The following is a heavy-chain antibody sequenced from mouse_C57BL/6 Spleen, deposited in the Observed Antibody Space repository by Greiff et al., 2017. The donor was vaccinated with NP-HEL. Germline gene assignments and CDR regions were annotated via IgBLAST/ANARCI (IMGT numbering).Heavy chain of an antibody. CDR3: ARFYCYGSSFED. CDR2: INPGSGGT. Sequence: QVQLQQSGAELVRPGTSVKVSCKASGYAFTNYLIEWVKQRPGQGLEWIGVINPGSGGTNYNEKFKGKATLTADKSSSTAYMQLSSLTSEDSAVYFGARFYCYGSSFEDWGKGTTVTVSS. CDR1: GYAFTNYL. V-gene: IGHV1-54*01. J-gene: IGHJ2*01. D-gene: IGHD1-1*01.